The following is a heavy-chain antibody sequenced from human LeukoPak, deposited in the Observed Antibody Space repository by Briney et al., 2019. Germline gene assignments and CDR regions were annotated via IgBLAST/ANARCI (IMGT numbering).Heavy chain of an antibody. CDR3: ARDVGPMVRGVTDYYYGMDV. CDR2: IIAIFGTA. J-gene: IGHJ6*02. CDR1: GGTFSSYA. Sequence: SVKVSCKASGGTFSSYAISWVRQAPGQGLEWMGGIIAIFGTANYAQKFQGRVTITADESTSTAYMELSSLRSEDTAVYYCARDVGPMVRGVTDYYYGMDVWGQGTTVTVSS. V-gene: IGHV1-69*13. D-gene: IGHD3-10*01.